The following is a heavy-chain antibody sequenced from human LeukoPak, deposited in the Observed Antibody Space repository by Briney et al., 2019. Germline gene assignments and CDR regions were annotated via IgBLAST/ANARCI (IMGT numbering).Heavy chain of an antibody. CDR3: VPRSGGMDV. D-gene: IGHD3-16*01. V-gene: IGHV3-53*01. CDR2: IYSGGST. CDR1: EFIVSSKD. Sequence: GVSQLLSSALSEFIVSSKDMGWLRDGPGKGLEWVSVIYSGGSTYYADSVKGRFTISRDNPKNTLYLQMNSLRAEDTAVYYCVPRSGGMDVWGQGTTVIVSS. J-gene: IGHJ6*02.